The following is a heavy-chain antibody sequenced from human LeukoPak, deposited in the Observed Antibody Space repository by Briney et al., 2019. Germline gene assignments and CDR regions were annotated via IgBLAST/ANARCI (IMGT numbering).Heavy chain of an antibody. CDR3: ARDLLHCSGGSCYSAHFDY. J-gene: IGHJ4*02. Sequence: QPGGSLRLSCAASGFTFSDYWMHWVRQAPGKGLVWVSRINTDMSSTIYTDSVKGRFTISRDNAKNTLYLQMNSLRAEDTAVYYCARDLLHCSGGSCYSAHFDYWGLGTLVTVSS. CDR1: GFTFSDYW. V-gene: IGHV3-74*01. D-gene: IGHD2-15*01. CDR2: INTDMSST.